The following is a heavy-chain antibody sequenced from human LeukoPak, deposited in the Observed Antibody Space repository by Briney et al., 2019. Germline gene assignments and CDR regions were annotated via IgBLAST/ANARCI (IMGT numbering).Heavy chain of an antibody. CDR1: GYTFTSYG. Sequence: ASVKVSCKASGYTFTSYGISWVRQARGQGLEWMGWISAYNGNTNYAQKLQGRVTMTTDTSTSTAYMELRSLRSDDTAVYYCATKDCSSTSCYVTLNYYYYYMDVWGKGTTVTVSS. V-gene: IGHV1-18*01. J-gene: IGHJ6*03. D-gene: IGHD2-2*01. CDR2: ISAYNGNT. CDR3: ATKDCSSTSCYVTLNYYYYYMDV.